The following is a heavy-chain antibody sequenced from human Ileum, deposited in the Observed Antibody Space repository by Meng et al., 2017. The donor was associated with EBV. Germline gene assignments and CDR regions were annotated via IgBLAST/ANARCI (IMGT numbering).Heavy chain of an antibody. Sequence: QVQLVQSGAEVKKPGASGKVSCRASGYTFNNYGLNWVRQAPGQGLEWMGWISPYIGNTNYAQRFQGRLTLTTDTSTDTAYMELKSLSPDDTAIYYCARDRGQDTVVVVADRGFDTWGQGTLVTVSS. CDR1: GYTFNNYG. V-gene: IGHV1-18*01. CDR2: ISPYIGNT. J-gene: IGHJ5*02. CDR3: ARDRGQDTVVVVADRGFDT. D-gene: IGHD2-15*01.